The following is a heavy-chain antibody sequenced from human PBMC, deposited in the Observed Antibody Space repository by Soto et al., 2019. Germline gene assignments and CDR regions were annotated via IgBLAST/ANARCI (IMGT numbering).Heavy chain of an antibody. Sequence: PSETRSLTCAVSGGSISSGCYSGSWIRQPPGKGLEWIGYIYHSGSTYYNPSLKSRVTISVDRSKNQFSLKLSSVTAADTAVYYCARNNNYYDSSGYYGAPYYSDYWGQGTLVTVSS. CDR2: IYHSGST. J-gene: IGHJ4*02. V-gene: IGHV4-30-2*01. CDR1: GGSISSGCYS. D-gene: IGHD3-22*01. CDR3: ARNNNYYDSSGYYGAPYYSDY.